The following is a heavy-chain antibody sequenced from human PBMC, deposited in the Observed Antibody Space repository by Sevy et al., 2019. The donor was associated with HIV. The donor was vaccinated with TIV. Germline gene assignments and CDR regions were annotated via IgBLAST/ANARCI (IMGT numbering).Heavy chain of an antibody. CDR2: IRVNGGRR. CDR1: GFIFSNFA. J-gene: IGHJ4*02. CDR3: AKGPHGGYFLNYFAS. D-gene: IGHD6-25*01. V-gene: IGHV3-23*01. Sequence: GGSLRLSCPASGFIFSNFAMSWVRQAPGKGLEWVSGIRVNGGRRYYADSVRGRFTISRDNSKNTLYLQMNSLSAEDTAVYYCAKGPHGGYFLNYFASWGQGTLVTVSS.